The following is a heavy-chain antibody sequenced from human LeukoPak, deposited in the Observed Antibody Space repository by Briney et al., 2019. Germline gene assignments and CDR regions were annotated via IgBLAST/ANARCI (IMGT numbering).Heavy chain of an antibody. J-gene: IGHJ6*02. CDR2: ISSDGGST. CDR1: GFTFSNYA. V-gene: IGHV3-64*01. D-gene: IGHD3-22*01. CDR3: ATHYYDSTGYMDV. Sequence: GGSLRLSCAASGFTFSNYAMHWVRQAPGKGLEYVSAISSDGGSTYYANSVKGRFTISRDNSKNTLYLQMGSLRAVDMAVYYCATHYYDSTGYMDVWGQGTTVTVSS.